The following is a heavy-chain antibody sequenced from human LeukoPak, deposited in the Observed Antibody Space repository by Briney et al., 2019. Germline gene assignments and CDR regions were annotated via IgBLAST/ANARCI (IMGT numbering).Heavy chain of an antibody. V-gene: IGHV3-30*04. D-gene: IGHD2-2*01. CDR3: ARAMPHDNWFDP. J-gene: IGHJ5*02. CDR2: ISYDGSNK. Sequence: GGSLRLSCAASGFTFSSYAMHWVRQAPGKGLEWVAVISYDGSNKYYADSVKGRFTISRDNAKNTLYLQMNSLRAEDTAVYYCARAMPHDNWFDPWGQGSLVTVSS. CDR1: GFTFSSYA.